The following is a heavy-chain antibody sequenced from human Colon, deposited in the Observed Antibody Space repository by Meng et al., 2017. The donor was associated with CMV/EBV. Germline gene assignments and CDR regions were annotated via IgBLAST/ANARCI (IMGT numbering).Heavy chain of an antibody. CDR3: ARDARGGSSTGMDV. J-gene: IGHJ6*02. Sequence: GGSLRLSCVASGFTLNYYEMNWVRQAPGKGLEWVSYITSSGSTIYNADSVKGRFTISRDNAKNSLYLQMNSLRAEDTAVYYCARDARGGSSTGMDVWGQGTTVTVSS. CDR2: ITSSGSTI. CDR1: GFTLNYYE. D-gene: IGHD2-2*01. V-gene: IGHV3-48*03.